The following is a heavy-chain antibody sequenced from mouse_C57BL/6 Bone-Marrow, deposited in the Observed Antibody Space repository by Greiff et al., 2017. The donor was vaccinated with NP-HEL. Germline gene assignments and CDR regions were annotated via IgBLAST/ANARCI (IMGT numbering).Heavy chain of an antibody. CDR2: INPNNGGT. CDR3: ARSRSPTVVATLYWYFDV. CDR1: GYTFTDYN. V-gene: IGHV1-18*01. D-gene: IGHD1-1*01. Sequence: EVQLVESGPELVKPGASVKIPCKASGYTFTDYNMDWVKQSHGKSLEWIGDINPNNGGTIYNQKFKGKATLTVDKSSSTAYMELRSLTSEDTAVYYCARSRSPTVVATLYWYFDVWGTGTTVTVSS. J-gene: IGHJ1*03.